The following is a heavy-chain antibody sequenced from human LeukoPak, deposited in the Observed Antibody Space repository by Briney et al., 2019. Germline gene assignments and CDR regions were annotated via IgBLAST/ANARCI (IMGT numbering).Heavy chain of an antibody. J-gene: IGHJ5*02. CDR3: ARDRTNPYCTGGSCYGRGWFDP. CDR2: IHTSGST. Sequence: SQTLSLTCTVSGGSISSGSYYLSWIRQPAGEGPEWIGRIHTSGSTNYNPSLKSRVTISVDTSKNQFSLKLSSVAAADTAVYYCARDRTNPYCTGGSCYGRGWFDPWGQGSLVTVSS. V-gene: IGHV4-61*02. CDR1: GGSISSGSYY. D-gene: IGHD2-15*01.